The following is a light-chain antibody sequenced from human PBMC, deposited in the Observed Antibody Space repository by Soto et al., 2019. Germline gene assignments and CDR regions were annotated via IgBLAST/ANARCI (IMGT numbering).Light chain of an antibody. CDR1: HNDIGTYDY. Sequence: QSALTQPTSVPGSPGQSITISCTGNHNDIGTYDYVSWYQQHPGRAPRLLIHGVTTRPSGISGRFSASKSGLTASLTISGLQPEDEADYYCSSFTSNRIYVFGPGTKLTVL. J-gene: IGLJ1*01. CDR2: GVT. CDR3: SSFTSNRIYV. V-gene: IGLV2-14*03.